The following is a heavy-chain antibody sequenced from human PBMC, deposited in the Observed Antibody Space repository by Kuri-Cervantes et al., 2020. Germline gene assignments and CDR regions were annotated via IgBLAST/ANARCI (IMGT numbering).Heavy chain of an antibody. J-gene: IGHJ5*02. D-gene: IGHD3-3*02. Sequence: SETLSLTCAVYGGSFSGYYWSWIRQPPGKGLEWIGEINHSGGTNYNPSLKSRVTISVDTSKNQFSLHLNSVTPDDTAVYYCARHFWSGSGWFDPWGQGTLVTVSS. CDR1: GGSFSGYY. V-gene: IGHV4-34*01. CDR2: INHSGGT. CDR3: ARHFWSGSGWFDP.